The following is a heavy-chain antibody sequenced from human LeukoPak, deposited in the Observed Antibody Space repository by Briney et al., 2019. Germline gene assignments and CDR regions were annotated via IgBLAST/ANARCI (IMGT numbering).Heavy chain of an antibody. CDR2: ISWNSGSI. J-gene: IGHJ4*02. CDR1: GSTFDDYA. CDR3: AKDRNYDFWSGHYDY. Sequence: GGCLRLSCAASGSTFDDYAMHWVRQAPGKGLEWVSGISWNSGSIGYADSVKGRFTISRDNAKNSLYLQMKSLRAEDTALYYCAKDRNYDFWSGHYDYWGQGTLVTVSS. D-gene: IGHD3-3*01. V-gene: IGHV3-9*01.